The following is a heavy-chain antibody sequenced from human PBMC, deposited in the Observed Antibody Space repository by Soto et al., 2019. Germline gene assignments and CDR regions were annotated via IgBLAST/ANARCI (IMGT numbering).Heavy chain of an antibody. Sequence: QVQLQQWGAGLLKPSETLSLTCAVYGGSVSSSSNYYWSWIRQPPGKGLEWIGEMSHSGGTHFNPYLKSRITISLATSKNQFSLMMSSVTAADSVLYYCARAERGTATTAVDAFDIWGPGTMVTVSS. CDR2: MSHSGGT. CDR3: ARAERGTATTAVDAFDI. D-gene: IGHD1-1*01. V-gene: IGHV4-34*01. CDR1: GGSVSSSSNYY. J-gene: IGHJ3*02.